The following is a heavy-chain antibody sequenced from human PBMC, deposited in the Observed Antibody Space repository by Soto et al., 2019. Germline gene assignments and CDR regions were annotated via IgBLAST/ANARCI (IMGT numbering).Heavy chain of an antibody. D-gene: IGHD3-22*01. CDR1: GFSFNNYA. Sequence: EVQLLQSGGGVVQPGGSLRLSCAVSGFSFNNYAMNWVCLAPGKELEWVSSISGGGTGTYSADAVRGRFTISSDKSRNTVYLQMISVRAEDTAVYYCAKGHYYDNVGNWVANKAFDSWGQGSLVTVSS. J-gene: IGHJ4*02. CDR3: AKGHYYDNVGNWVANKAFDS. V-gene: IGHV3-23*01. CDR2: ISGGGTGT.